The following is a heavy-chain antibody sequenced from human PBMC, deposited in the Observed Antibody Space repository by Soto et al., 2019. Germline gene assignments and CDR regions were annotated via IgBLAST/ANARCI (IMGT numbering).Heavy chain of an antibody. CDR3: AREVEYTSAFGISSSFDY. J-gene: IGHJ4*02. D-gene: IGHD6-19*01. CDR2: IGGGGAT. V-gene: IGHV3-23*01. CDR1: GFTFSTYV. Sequence: GGSLRLSCAASGFTFSTYVMSWVRQAPGKGLEWVSSIGGGGATFYADSVKGRFTISRDNSKNTLYLQMNSLRSEDTAVYYCAREVEYTSAFGISSSFDYWGQGTLVTVSS.